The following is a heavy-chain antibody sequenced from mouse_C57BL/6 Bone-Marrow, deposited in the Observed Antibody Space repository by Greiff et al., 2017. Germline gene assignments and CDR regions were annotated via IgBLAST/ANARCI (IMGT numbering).Heavy chain of an antibody. V-gene: IGHV1-82*01. Sequence: VQLQQSGPELVKPGASVKISCKASGYAFSSSWMNWVKQRPGKGLEWIGRLYPGDGDTNYNGNFKGKATLTADKSSSTAYMQLSSLTSEDSAVYFCARSRRLRQYFDVWGTGTTVTVSS. CDR3: ARSRRLRQYFDV. J-gene: IGHJ1*03. D-gene: IGHD1-2*01. CDR2: LYPGDGDT. CDR1: GYAFSSSW.